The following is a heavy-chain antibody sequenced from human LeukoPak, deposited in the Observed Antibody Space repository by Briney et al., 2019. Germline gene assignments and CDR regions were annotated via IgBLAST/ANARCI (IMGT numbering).Heavy chain of an antibody. CDR1: GFTFRSYE. Sequence: GGSLRLSCAASGFTFRSYEMYWVRQAPGKGLEWLSYISSSGSTIYYADSVKGRFTISRDNAKNSLYLQMNSLRAEDTAVYYCARGGAYYYYMDVWGKGTTVTVSS. CDR2: ISSSGSTI. D-gene: IGHD4/OR15-4a*01. V-gene: IGHV3-48*03. J-gene: IGHJ6*03. CDR3: ARGGAYYYYMDV.